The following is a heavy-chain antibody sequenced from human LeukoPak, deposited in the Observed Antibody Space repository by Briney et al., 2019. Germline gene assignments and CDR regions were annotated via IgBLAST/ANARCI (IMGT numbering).Heavy chain of an antibody. Sequence: PGGSLRLSCAASGFTFSSYGMHCVRQDPGKGLEWVAVIWYDGTNKNYADSVKGRFTISRDNSKNTLYLQMNSLRAEDTAVYYCAKDGSGSRPPFDYWGQGTLVTVSS. CDR3: AKDGSGSRPPFDY. D-gene: IGHD3-10*01. CDR1: GFTFSSYG. V-gene: IGHV3-30*02. J-gene: IGHJ4*02. CDR2: IWYDGTNK.